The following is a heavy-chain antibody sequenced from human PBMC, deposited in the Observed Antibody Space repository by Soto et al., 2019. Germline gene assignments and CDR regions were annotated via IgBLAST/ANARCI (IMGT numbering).Heavy chain of an antibody. CDR3: ARREQWLAGHFDY. V-gene: IGHV4-39*01. Sequence: QLQLQESGPGLVTPSETLSLTCTVSGDSISSSDHYWGWIRQPPGKGLEWIGSIYYTGSTYYNPSLKGRVTMSVDTSKNQFSLKVRSVTAADTAVYYCARREQWLAGHFDYWGQGTLVTVSS. J-gene: IGHJ4*02. D-gene: IGHD6-19*01. CDR1: GDSISSSDHY. CDR2: IYYTGST.